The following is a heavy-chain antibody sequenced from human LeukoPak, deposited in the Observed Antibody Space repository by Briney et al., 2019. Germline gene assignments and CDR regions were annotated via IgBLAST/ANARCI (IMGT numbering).Heavy chain of an antibody. CDR2: IYPSGGT. CDR3: AREYGDLDY. Sequence: SETLSLTCIVSGGSISGFYWSWIRQPAGKGLEWIGRIYPSGGTNYNPSLKSRVTMSTDTSKNQFSLKLRSVTAADTAVYHCAREYGDLDYWGQGTLVTVSS. J-gene: IGHJ4*02. D-gene: IGHD4-17*01. CDR1: GGSISGFY. V-gene: IGHV4-4*07.